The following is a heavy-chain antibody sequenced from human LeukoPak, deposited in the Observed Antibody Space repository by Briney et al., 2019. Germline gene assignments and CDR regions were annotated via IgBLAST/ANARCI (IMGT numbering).Heavy chain of an antibody. Sequence: GGALRLCCAACGFIFGSYGVHWGRHARGKGLEWVAVIWYDGSNKYYADSVKSRFTISRDNSKNTLYLQTNSLRAEDTAVYYCARDPPYGSGSFDYWGQGTLVTVSS. D-gene: IGHD3-10*01. J-gene: IGHJ4*02. V-gene: IGHV3-33*01. CDR1: GFIFGSYG. CDR3: ARDPPYGSGSFDY. CDR2: IWYDGSNK.